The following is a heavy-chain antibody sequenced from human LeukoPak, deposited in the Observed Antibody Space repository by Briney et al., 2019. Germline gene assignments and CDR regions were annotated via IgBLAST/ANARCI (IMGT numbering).Heavy chain of an antibody. CDR1: CGSISSGSYY. Sequence: PSQTLSLTCTVSCGSISSGSYYWSWIRQPAGKGLEWIGRIYTSGSTNYNPSLKSRVTISVDTSKNQFSLKLSSVTAADTAVYYCARVWDFWSGYGWFDPWGQGTLVTVSS. V-gene: IGHV4-61*02. J-gene: IGHJ5*02. D-gene: IGHD3-3*01. CDR3: ARVWDFWSGYGWFDP. CDR2: IYTSGST.